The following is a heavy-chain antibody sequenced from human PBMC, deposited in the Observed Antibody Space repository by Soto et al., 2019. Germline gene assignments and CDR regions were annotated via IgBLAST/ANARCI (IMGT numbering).Heavy chain of an antibody. J-gene: IGHJ4*02. CDR2: SDYNGGT. D-gene: IGHD3-22*01. CDR1: GGSISSNNYY. CDR3: ARFYSYTCQNYFDY. Sequence: SETLSLTCTVSGGSISSNNYYWGWIRQPPGKGLEWIASSDYNGGTFYNPSLKSRVTISVDTSKNHVSLRLTSVTAADTAVYYCARFYSYTCQNYFDYWGQGALVTVSS. V-gene: IGHV4-39*02.